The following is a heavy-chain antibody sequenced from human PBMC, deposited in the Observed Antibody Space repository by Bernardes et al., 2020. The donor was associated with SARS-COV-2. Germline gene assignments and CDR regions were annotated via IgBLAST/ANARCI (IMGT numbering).Heavy chain of an antibody. Sequence: GGSLRLSCAASGFTFSSYWMHWVRLGPGKGPVWVSRINGDGSSINYADSVKGRFTISRDNAKNTLYLQMSSLSAEDTAVYYCTRGPISGYGSFGVWGQGTLDTVSS. CDR3: TRGPISGYGSFGV. CDR2: INGDGSSI. CDR1: GFTFSSYW. J-gene: IGHJ4*02. D-gene: IGHD3-22*01. V-gene: IGHV3-74*01.